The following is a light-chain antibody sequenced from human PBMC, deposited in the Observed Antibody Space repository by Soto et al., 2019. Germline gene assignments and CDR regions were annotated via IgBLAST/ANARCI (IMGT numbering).Light chain of an antibody. CDR2: EVS. CDR3: SSYANSTTPVV. CDR1: SSDVGGYNY. V-gene: IGLV2-14*01. J-gene: IGLJ2*01. Sequence: QSALTQPASVSGSPGQSITISCTGTSSDVGGYNYVAWFQVRPGKAPKCMIYEVSNRPSGVSNRFSGSKSGNTASLTISELQAEDEADYYCSSYANSTTPVVFGGGTKVTVL.